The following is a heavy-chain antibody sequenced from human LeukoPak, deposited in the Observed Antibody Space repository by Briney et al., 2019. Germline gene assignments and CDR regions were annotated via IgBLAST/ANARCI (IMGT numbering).Heavy chain of an antibody. CDR3: ARGLLGARRAALLGS. D-gene: IGHD6-13*01. Sequence: PSETLSLTCAVSGGSISSNNWWNWVRQPPGKGLEWIGEIYHSGSTNYNPSLKSRVTISVDKSKNQLFLKLNSVTAADTAVYYCARGLLGARRAALLGSWGQGTLVTVSS. J-gene: IGHJ5*02. CDR2: IYHSGST. CDR1: GGSISSNNW. V-gene: IGHV4-4*02.